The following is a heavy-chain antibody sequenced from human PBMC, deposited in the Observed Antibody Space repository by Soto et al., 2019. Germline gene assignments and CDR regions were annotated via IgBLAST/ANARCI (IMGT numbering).Heavy chain of an antibody. CDR3: AREGAPSRAHNPPEYFQQ. CDR1: GGSIRSSNNY. V-gene: IGHV4-39*02. CDR2: RYYTGGT. Sequence: PLETLSVTYRVSGGSIRSSNNYVGRILQPPGNGLEGIGSRYYTGGTYDNPSIKSRVAISIEWAENQFSLELSCVNAADTAVYYCAREGAPSRAHNPPEYFQQRAQRTLVPVSS. J-gene: IGHJ1*01. D-gene: IGHD1-26*01.